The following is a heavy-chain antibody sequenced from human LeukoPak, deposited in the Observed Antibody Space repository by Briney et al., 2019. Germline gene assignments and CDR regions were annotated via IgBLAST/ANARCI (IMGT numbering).Heavy chain of an antibody. J-gene: IGHJ4*02. CDR1: GFTFSSYA. D-gene: IGHD3-10*01. V-gene: IGHV3-23*01. Sequence: TGGSLRLSCAASGFTFSSYAMSWVRQAPGKGLEWVSTIRGSGGSTYYADSVKGRFTISRDNSKNTLYLQMNSLKTEDTAMYFCTKAAFYYTSGSLDYWGQGTLVTVSS. CDR2: IRGSGGST. CDR3: TKAAFYYTSGSLDY.